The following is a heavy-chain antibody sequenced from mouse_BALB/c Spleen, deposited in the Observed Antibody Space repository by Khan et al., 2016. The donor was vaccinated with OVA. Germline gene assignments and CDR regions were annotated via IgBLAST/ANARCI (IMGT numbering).Heavy chain of an antibody. D-gene: IGHD2-4*01. Sequence: QIQLVQSGPELKKPGETVKISCKASGYTFTNYGMNWVKQAPGKGLKWMGWINTYTGEPTYADDFKGRFAFSLETSANTAYLQINNRKSEYTAAYFCARYDYDDCFPYWGQGTLVTVSA. CDR3: ARYDYDDCFPY. CDR2: INTYTGEP. CDR1: GYTFTNYG. J-gene: IGHJ3*01. V-gene: IGHV9-3-1*01.